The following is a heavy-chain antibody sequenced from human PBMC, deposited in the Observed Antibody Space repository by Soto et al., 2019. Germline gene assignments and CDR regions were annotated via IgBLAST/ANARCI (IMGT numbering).Heavy chain of an antibody. CDR2: TDHSGST. J-gene: IGHJ6*01. D-gene: IGHD2-2*02. V-gene: IGHV4-34*01. Sequence: QVQLQQWGAGLLKPSETLSLTCAVQGGSFTDSYWRWVGQPPGKGLEWVGETDHSGSTIYNPSLKGLVTLSVDMSKSQFSLELTSVTAADTAVYYWASGLQRGCGGYNGHGYYGMDVWGQGTTVTVGS. CDR1: GGSFTDSY. CDR3: ASGLQRGCGGYNGHGYYGMDV.